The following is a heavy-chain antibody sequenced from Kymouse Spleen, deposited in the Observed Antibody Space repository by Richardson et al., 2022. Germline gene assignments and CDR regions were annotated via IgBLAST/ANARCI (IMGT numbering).Heavy chain of an antibody. V-gene: IGHV4-39*01. D-gene: IGHD3-16*02. CDR3: ARLRFGGYFDL. J-gene: IGHJ2*01. CDR1: GGSISSSSYY. Sequence: QLQLQESGPGLVKPSETLSLTCTVSGGSISSSSYYWGWIRQPPGKGLEWIGSIYYSGSTYYNPSLKSRVTISVDTSKNQFSLKLSSVTAADTAVYYCARLRFGGYFDLWGRGTLVTVSS. CDR2: IYYSGST.